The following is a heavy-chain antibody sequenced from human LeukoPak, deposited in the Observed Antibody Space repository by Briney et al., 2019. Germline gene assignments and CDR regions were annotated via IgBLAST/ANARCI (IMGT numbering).Heavy chain of an antibody. V-gene: IGHV4-59*01. J-gene: IGHJ4*02. CDR1: GGSISSYY. CDR3: ATYCSGGSCYGY. Sequence: SETLSLTCTVSGGSISSYYWSWIRQPPGKGLEWIGYIYYSGSTNCNPSLKSRVTISVDTSKNQFSLKLSSVTAADTAVYYCATYCSGGSCYGYWGQGTLVTVSS. D-gene: IGHD2-15*01. CDR2: IYYSGST.